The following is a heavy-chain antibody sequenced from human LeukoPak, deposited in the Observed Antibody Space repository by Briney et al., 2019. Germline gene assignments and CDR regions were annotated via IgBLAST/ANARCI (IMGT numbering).Heavy chain of an antibody. CDR1: GFTFSSSA. D-gene: IGHD3-22*01. Sequence: ASVKVSCKASGFTFSSSAMQWVRQAPGKGLEWMGGFDPEDGETIYAQKFQGRVTMTEDTSTDTAYMELSSLRSEDTAVYYCATTYYYDSSGYYYPALGYWGQGTLVTVSS. J-gene: IGHJ4*02. CDR3: ATTYYYDSSGYYYPALGY. V-gene: IGHV1-24*01. CDR2: FDPEDGET.